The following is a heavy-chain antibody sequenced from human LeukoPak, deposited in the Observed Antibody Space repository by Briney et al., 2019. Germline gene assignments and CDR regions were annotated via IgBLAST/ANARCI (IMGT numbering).Heavy chain of an antibody. CDR3: ARDITMVRGVITDYYYGMDV. Sequence: PGGSLRLSCAASGFTFSSYSMNWVRQAPGKGLEWVSSISSSSSYIYYADSVKGRFTISRDNAKNSLYLQMNSLRAEDTAVYYCARDITMVRGVITDYYYGMDVWGQGTTVTVSS. CDR1: GFTFSSYS. V-gene: IGHV3-21*01. J-gene: IGHJ6*02. CDR2: ISSSSSYI. D-gene: IGHD3-10*01.